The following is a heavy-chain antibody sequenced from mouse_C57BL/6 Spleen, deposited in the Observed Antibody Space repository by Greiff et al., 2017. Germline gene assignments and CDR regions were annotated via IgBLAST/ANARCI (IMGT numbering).Heavy chain of an antibody. CDR2: IDPSDSDT. D-gene: IGHD2-5*01. V-gene: IGHV1-69*01. CDR3: ARGTYSNLYYAMDY. CDR1: GYTFTSYW. Sequence: QVQLQQPGAELVMPGASVKLSCKASGYTFTSYWMHWVKQRPGQGLEWIGEIDPSDSDTNYNQKFKGKSTLTVDKSSSTAYMQLSSLTSEDSAVYYCARGTYSNLYYAMDYWSQGTSVTVSA. J-gene: IGHJ4*01.